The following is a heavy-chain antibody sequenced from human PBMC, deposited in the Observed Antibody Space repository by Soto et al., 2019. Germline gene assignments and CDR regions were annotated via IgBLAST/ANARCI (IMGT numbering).Heavy chain of an antibody. CDR2: ISTNGGST. CDR3: AKSAYYDNSGYYRHYYYYGMDV. V-gene: IGHV3-64*04. Sequence: HPGGSLRLSCAASGFTFSIYAMHWVRQAPGKGLEYVSSISTNGGSTHYADSVKGRFTISRDNSKNTLYLQMNSLRAEDTAGYYCAKSAYYDNSGYYRHYYYYGMDVWGQGTTVTVSS. CDR1: GFTFSIYA. J-gene: IGHJ6*02. D-gene: IGHD3-22*01.